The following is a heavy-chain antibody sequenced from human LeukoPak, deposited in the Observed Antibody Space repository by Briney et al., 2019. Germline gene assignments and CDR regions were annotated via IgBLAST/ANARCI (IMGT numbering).Heavy chain of an antibody. D-gene: IGHD3-10*01. J-gene: IGHJ1*01. V-gene: IGHV3-11*05. CDR3: SRAPTGEIDH. Sequence: GGSLRLSCAASGFTFSDYYMAWIRQAPGKGLEWVSYISGSGGHTRYADSVKGRFIISRDNAQNLLYLHMDSLRVEDTAVYYCSRAPTGEIDHWGQGTLVTVSS. CDR1: GFTFSDYY. CDR2: ISGSGGHT.